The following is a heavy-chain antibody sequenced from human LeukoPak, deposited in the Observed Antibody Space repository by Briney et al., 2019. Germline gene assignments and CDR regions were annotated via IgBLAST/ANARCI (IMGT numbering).Heavy chain of an antibody. Sequence: ASVKVSCKASGGTFSRYAISWVRQAPGQGLEWMGGYIPMFGTANYAQNFQNRVTITADESTSTFSMEVSSLRPEDTAVYFCVGASSKWELSFWGQGTLVTVSS. J-gene: IGHJ4*02. CDR2: YIPMFGTA. V-gene: IGHV1-69*13. CDR3: VGASSKWELSF. CDR1: GGTFSRYA. D-gene: IGHD1-26*01.